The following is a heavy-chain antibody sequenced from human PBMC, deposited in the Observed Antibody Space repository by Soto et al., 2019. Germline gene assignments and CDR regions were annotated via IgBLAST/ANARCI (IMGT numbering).Heavy chain of an antibody. J-gene: IGHJ5*02. CDR3: ARSPGIPFDVADNLFDP. CDR1: GGSISSYY. V-gene: IGHV4-59*01. D-gene: IGHD2-21*01. Sequence: SETLSLTCTVSGGSISSYYWSWIRQPPGKGLEWIGYIYYSGSTNYNPSLKSRVTISVDTSKNQFSLKLSSVTAADTAVYYCARSPGIPFDVADNLFDPWGQGTLVTVSS. CDR2: IYYSGST.